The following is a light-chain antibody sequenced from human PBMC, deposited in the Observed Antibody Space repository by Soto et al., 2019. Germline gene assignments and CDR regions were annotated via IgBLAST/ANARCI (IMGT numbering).Light chain of an antibody. CDR1: QSINSW. V-gene: IGKV1-5*03. J-gene: IGKJ1*01. CDR3: QQYNNSPWT. CDR2: KTS. Sequence: DIQMTQSPSTLSASVGDRVTITCRASQSINSWLAWYQQTPGKAPKLLIYKTSTLESGVPSRFSGSGSGTEFTLTISSLQPDDFATYYCQQYNNSPWTFGQGTKVEIK.